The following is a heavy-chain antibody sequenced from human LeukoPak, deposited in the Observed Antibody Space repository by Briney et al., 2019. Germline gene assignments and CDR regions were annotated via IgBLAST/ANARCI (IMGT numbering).Heavy chain of an antibody. D-gene: IGHD3-10*01. CDR3: ATDSYVSGSYYRLFY. V-gene: IGHV3-30*03. CDR2: ISYDGSNK. Sequence: TGGSLRLSCAASGFTFSSYGMHWVRQAPGKGLEWVAVISYDGSNKYYADSVKGRFTIPRDNSKNTLYLQMNNLRAEDTAIYYCATDSYVSGSYYRLFYWGQGTLVTVSS. CDR1: GFTFSSYG. J-gene: IGHJ4*02.